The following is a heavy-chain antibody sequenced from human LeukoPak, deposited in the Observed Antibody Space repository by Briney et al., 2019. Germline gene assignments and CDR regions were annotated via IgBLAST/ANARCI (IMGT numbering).Heavy chain of an antibody. Sequence: ASVKVSCKASGYTFTRFYMHWVRQAPGQGLDWMGIINPSCDSTTYAHKFQGRVTMTRDTSTSTVYMELSSLRSEDTAVYYCARGGTAMVADYWGQGTLVTVSS. CDR2: INPSCDST. CDR1: GYTFTRFY. J-gene: IGHJ4*02. CDR3: ARGGTAMVADY. V-gene: IGHV1-46*01. D-gene: IGHD5-18*01.